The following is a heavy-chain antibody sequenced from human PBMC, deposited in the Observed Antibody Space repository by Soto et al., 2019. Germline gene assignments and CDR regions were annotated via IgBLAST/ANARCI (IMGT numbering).Heavy chain of an antibody. Sequence: GGSLRLSCAASGFTFSSYSMNWVRQAPGKGLEWVSSISSSSSYIYYADSVKGRFTISRDNAKNSLYLQMNSLRAEDTAVYYCARAPGYCSGGSCYSYYFDYWGQGTLVTVSS. J-gene: IGHJ4*02. CDR2: ISSSSSYI. V-gene: IGHV3-21*01. CDR1: GFTFSSYS. D-gene: IGHD2-15*01. CDR3: ARAPGYCSGGSCYSYYFDY.